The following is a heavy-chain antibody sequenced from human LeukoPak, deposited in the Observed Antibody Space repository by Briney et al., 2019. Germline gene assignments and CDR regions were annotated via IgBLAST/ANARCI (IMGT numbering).Heavy chain of an antibody. CDR2: ISGSGGSR. CDR1: GFTFNHYA. Sequence: PGGSLRLSCAASGFTFNHYAMSWVRQAPGKGLEWVSYISGSGGSRDYADSVKGRFTISRDNSKNTLFLQVNSLRAEDTAVYYCARVAVAATYYFDCWGQGTLVTVSS. J-gene: IGHJ4*02. D-gene: IGHD6-19*01. CDR3: ARVAVAATYYFDC. V-gene: IGHV3-23*01.